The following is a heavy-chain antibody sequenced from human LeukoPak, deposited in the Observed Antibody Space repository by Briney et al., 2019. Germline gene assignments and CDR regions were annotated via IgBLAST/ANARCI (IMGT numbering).Heavy chain of an antibody. Sequence: PSETLSLTCTVSGYSISSGYYWGWIRPPPGKGLEWIGSIYHSGSTNYNPSLKSRVTISVDTSKNQFSLKLSSVTAADTAVYYCARVEFYYDILTGYSFWFDPWGQGTLVTVSS. CDR3: ARVEFYYDILTGYSFWFDP. V-gene: IGHV4-38-2*02. D-gene: IGHD3-9*01. CDR1: GYSISSGYY. CDR2: IYHSGST. J-gene: IGHJ5*02.